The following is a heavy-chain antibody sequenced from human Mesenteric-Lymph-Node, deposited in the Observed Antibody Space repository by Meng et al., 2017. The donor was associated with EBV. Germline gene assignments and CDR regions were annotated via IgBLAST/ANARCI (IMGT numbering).Heavy chain of an antibody. J-gene: IGHJ5*02. CDR3: ARATVKNWSDP. D-gene: IGHD4-17*01. Sequence: QVQLQESGPGLVKPSETLSLPCTVSGGSVSRGSYYWSWIRQPPGKGLEWIGYIYYSGSTNYNPSLKSRVTISVDTSKNQFSLKLSSVTAADTAVYYCARATVKNWSDPWGQGTLVTVSS. V-gene: IGHV4-61*01. CDR1: GGSVSRGSYY. CDR2: IYYSGST.